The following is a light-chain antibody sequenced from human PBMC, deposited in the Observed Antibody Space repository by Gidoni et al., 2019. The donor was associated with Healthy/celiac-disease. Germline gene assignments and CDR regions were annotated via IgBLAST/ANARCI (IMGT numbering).Light chain of an antibody. V-gene: IGLV8-61*01. Sequence: TVVPHAPSFPVFPGGTVTLTCGLRPGSVSTSYYPSWYQQTPGQAPRTLIYSTNTRSSGVPDRFSGSILGNKAALTITGAQADDESDYYCVLYMGSGIWVFGGGTKLTVL. J-gene: IGLJ3*02. CDR1: PGSVSTSYY. CDR3: VLYMGSGIWV. CDR2: STN.